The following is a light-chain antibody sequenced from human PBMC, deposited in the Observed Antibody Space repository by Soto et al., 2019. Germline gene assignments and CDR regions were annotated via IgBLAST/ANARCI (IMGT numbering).Light chain of an antibody. J-gene: IGKJ1*01. V-gene: IGKV3-15*01. CDR1: QSVSRN. Sequence: EIVMTQSPATLSVSPRERATLSCRASQSVSRNLAWYQQKPGQAPRLLIYGASPRASTIPDRFSGSGSGTEFTLTMSSLQSEDFAVYSCQQYNELPRTFGQGTRVEFK. CDR3: QQYNELPRT. CDR2: GAS.